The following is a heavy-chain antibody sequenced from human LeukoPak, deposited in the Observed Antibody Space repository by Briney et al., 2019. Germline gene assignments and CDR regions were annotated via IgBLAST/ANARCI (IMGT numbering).Heavy chain of an antibody. Sequence: KPSETLSLTCTVSGGSINTDFWSWIRQPPGKGLEWIGYIHHSGRTSHNPSLRGRVTISLDTSENQFSLRLSSVTAADTAVYYCARQICTSSSCVNMDVWGKGTALTVSS. CDR3: ARQICTSSSCVNMDV. CDR1: GGSINTDF. J-gene: IGHJ6*03. D-gene: IGHD2-2*01. V-gene: IGHV4-59*08. CDR2: IHHSGRT.